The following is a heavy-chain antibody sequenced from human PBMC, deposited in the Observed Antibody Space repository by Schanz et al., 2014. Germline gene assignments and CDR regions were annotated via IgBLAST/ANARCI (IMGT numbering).Heavy chain of an antibody. CDR3: ARAPGANASPYYFDY. Sequence: EVQLVESGGGLVQPGRSLRLSCAASEFIFEDYAMYWVRQAPGKGLEWVSGISWNSYSLLYADSVQGRFTISRDNAKNSLYLQMNSLRHDDTAFYYCARAPGANASPYYFDYWGQGSLVTVSS. CDR1: EFIFEDYA. CDR2: ISWNSYSL. V-gene: IGHV3-9*01. D-gene: IGHD2-8*01. J-gene: IGHJ4*02.